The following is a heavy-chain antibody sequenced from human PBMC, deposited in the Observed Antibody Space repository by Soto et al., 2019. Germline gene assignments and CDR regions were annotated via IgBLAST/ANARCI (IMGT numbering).Heavy chain of an antibody. CDR2: MNPNNNNT. J-gene: IGHJ4*02. Sequence: QVQLVQSGAEVKKPGASVKVSCKASGYTFTSYDINWVRQATGQGLEWMGWMNPNNNNTGYAQKFQDRVTMTRNTSISTAYMDLSSLGSEDTALYYCAGGPHPYFNDYWGQGTLVTVSS. V-gene: IGHV1-8*01. D-gene: IGHD2-8*01. CDR3: AGGPHPYFNDY. CDR1: GYTFTSYD.